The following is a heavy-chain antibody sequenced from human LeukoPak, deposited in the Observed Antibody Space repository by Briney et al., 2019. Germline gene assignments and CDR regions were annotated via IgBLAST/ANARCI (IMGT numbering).Heavy chain of an antibody. V-gene: IGHV3-15*01. D-gene: IGHD2-2*02. CDR1: GFTFSNAW. CDR3: TTEGYCSSTSCYSGY. J-gene: IGHJ4*02. Sequence: PGGSLRLSCADSGFTFSNAWMSWVRQAPGKGLEWVGRIKSKTDGGTTDYAAPVKGRFTISRDVSKNTLYLQMNSLKTEDTAVYYCTTEGYCSSTSCYSGYWGQGTLVAVSS. CDR2: IKSKTDGGTT.